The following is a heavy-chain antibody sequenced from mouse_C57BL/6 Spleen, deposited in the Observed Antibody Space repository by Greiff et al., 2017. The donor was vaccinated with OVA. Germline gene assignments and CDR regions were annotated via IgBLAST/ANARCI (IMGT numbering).Heavy chain of an antibody. Sequence: EVQLQQSGPELVKPGASVKISCKASGYTFTDYYMNWVKQSHGKSLEWIGDINPNNGGTSYNQKFKGKATLTVDKSSSTAYMELRSLTSEDSAVYYCARFDHGDWFAYWGQGTLVTVSA. CDR3: ARFDHGDWFAY. V-gene: IGHV1-26*01. CDR2: INPNNGGT. J-gene: IGHJ3*01. CDR1: GYTFTDYY.